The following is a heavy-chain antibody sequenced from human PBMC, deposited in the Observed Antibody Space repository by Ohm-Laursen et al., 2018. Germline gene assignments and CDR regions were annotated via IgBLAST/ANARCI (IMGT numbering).Heavy chain of an antibody. CDR2: IISTLGKA. Sequence: SSVKVSCKASGGTFSTYAISWVRQAPGQGLEWMGRIISTLGKANYAQKFQGRVTITADKSTTTAYMELSSLRSEDTAVYYCAREAKSYGYVFVYWGQGTLVTVSS. CDR3: AREAKSYGYVFVY. CDR1: GGTFSTYA. D-gene: IGHD5-18*01. J-gene: IGHJ4*02. V-gene: IGHV1-69*04.